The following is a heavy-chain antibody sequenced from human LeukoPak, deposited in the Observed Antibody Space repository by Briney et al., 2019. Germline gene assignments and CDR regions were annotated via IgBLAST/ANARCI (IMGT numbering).Heavy chain of an antibody. V-gene: IGHV1-2*02. Sequence: GASVKVSCKASGYTFTGHYMHWVRQAPGQGLEWMGWINPKNAGTNFAQRFQGRVTMTRDTSKNQFSLKLSSVTAADTAVYYCARYTVDYYYYMDVWGKGTTVTVSS. CDR1: GYTFTGHY. CDR2: INPKNAGT. D-gene: IGHD4-11*01. CDR3: ARYTVDYYYYMDV. J-gene: IGHJ6*03.